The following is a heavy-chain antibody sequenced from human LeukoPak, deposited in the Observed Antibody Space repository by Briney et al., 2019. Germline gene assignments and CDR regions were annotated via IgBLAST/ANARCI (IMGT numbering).Heavy chain of an antibody. CDR2: MYYTGST. CDR3: ARHRIQPPVLMDV. D-gene: IGHD5-18*01. Sequence: SETLSLTCTVSGGSTSSSSHYWGWIRQSPGKGLEWIAIMYYTGSTYYNPPLRSRVSISVDTSRNQFSLKLTSVTAADTAVYYCARHRIQPPVLMDVWGQGTTVTVSS. CDR1: GGSTSSSSHY. J-gene: IGHJ6*02. V-gene: IGHV4-39*01.